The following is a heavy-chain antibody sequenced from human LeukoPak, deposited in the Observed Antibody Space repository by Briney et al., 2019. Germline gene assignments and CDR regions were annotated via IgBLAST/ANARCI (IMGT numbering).Heavy chain of an antibody. J-gene: IGHJ5*02. CDR2: INPNSGGT. Sequence: GASVKVSCKASGYTFTGYYMHWVRQAPGQGLEWMGWINPNSGGTNYAQKFQGRVTMTRDTSISTAYMELSRLRSDDTAVYYCARDRCSSTSCQNEFDPWGQGTLVTVSP. D-gene: IGHD2-2*01. V-gene: IGHV1-2*02. CDR1: GYTFTGYY. CDR3: ARDRCSSTSCQNEFDP.